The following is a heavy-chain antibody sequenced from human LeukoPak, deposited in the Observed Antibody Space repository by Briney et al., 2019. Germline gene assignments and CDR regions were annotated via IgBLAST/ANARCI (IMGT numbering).Heavy chain of an antibody. CDR2: ISSSGSTI. Sequence: GGSLRLSCAASGFTFSSYSMSWIRQAPGKGLEWVSYISSSGSTIYYADSVKGRFTISRDNAKNSLYLQMNSLRAEDTAVYYCARAYYYGSGSPYEWGQGTLVNVSS. V-gene: IGHV3-48*04. D-gene: IGHD3-10*01. CDR1: GFTFSSYS. J-gene: IGHJ4*02. CDR3: ARAYYYGSGSPYE.